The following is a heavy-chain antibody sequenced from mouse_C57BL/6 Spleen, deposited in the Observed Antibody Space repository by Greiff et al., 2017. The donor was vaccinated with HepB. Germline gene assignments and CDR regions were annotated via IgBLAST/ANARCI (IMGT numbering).Heavy chain of an antibody. Sequence: EVQGVESGGGLVKPGGSLKLSCAASGFTFSDYGMHWVRQAPEKGLEWVAYISSGSSTIYYADTVKGRFTISRDNAKNTLFLQMTSLRSEDTAMYYCARFGYDGPWFAYWGQGTLVTVSA. CDR1: GFTFSDYG. D-gene: IGHD2-2*01. V-gene: IGHV5-17*01. CDR2: ISSGSSTI. J-gene: IGHJ3*01. CDR3: ARFGYDGPWFAY.